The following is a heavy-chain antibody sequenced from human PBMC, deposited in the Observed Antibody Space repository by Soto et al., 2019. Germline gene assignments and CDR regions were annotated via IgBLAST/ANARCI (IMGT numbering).Heavy chain of an antibody. CDR2: MNATSGRT. V-gene: IGHV1-3*01. Sequence: ASVKVSCKASGYTFTSYAMHWVRQAPGQSLEWMGWMNATSGRTDCAQKFQGRLTITRDTSSSTAYMELSSLTSDDTAVYYCARVPASLDPWGQGTLVTVSS. CDR1: GYTFTSYA. CDR3: ARVPASLDP. J-gene: IGHJ5*02.